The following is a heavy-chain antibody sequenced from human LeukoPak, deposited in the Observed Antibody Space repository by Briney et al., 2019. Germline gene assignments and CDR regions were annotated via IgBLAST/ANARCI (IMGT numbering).Heavy chain of an antibody. CDR3: ARDTNTVIVY. CDR2: INPNSGGT. V-gene: IGHV1-2*02. CDR1: GYTFSGYY. J-gene: IGHJ4*02. Sequence: ASVKVSCKASGYTFSGYYMHWVRQAPGQGLEWMGWINPNSGGTNYAQKFQGRVTMTRDTSIGTAYMELSGLRSDDTAVYYCARDTNTVIVYWGQGTLVTVSS. D-gene: IGHD2-21*01.